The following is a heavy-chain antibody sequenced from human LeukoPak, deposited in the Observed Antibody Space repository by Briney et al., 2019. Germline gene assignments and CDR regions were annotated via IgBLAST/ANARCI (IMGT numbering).Heavy chain of an antibody. CDR1: GGSISSSSYY. CDR2: IYYSGST. D-gene: IGHD2-15*01. CDR3: ARVRKTSCCHHYHYYYYYYMDV. Sequence: SETLSLTCTVSGGSISSSSYYWGWIRQPPGKGLEWIGSIYYSGSTYYNPFLKSRVTISVDTSKNQFSLKLSSVTAADTAVYYCARVRKTSCCHHYHYYYYYYMDVWGKGTTVTVSS. J-gene: IGHJ6*03. V-gene: IGHV4-39*07.